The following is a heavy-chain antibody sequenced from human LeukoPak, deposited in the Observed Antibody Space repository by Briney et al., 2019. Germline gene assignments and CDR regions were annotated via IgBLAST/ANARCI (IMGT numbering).Heavy chain of an antibody. CDR3: ARRDLYSRSTLFDY. J-gene: IGHJ4*02. D-gene: IGHD6-6*01. CDR1: GGSISSSSYY. Sequence: KPSETLSLTCTVSGGSISSSSYYWGWIRESPGKGLEWIGSIYYSGSTYYNPSLKSRVTISVDTSKNQFSLKLSSVTAADTAVYYCARRDLYSRSTLFDYWGQGTLVTVSS. V-gene: IGHV4-39*01. CDR2: IYYSGST.